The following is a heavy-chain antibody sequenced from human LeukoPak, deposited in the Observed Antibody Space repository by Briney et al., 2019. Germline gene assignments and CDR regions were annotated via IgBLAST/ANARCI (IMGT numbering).Heavy chain of an antibody. CDR2: IKSKAGGEIR. J-gene: IGHJ4*02. Sequence: GGSLRLSCAVSGITFSNAWMTWVRQAPGKGLEWVGRIKSKAGGEIRDYAAPVKGRLTISRDDSIDTVYLETNGLKTEDTAMYYCAPIAVGQSDFDHWGQGTLVTVSS. D-gene: IGHD6-19*01. CDR3: APIAVGQSDFDH. CDR1: GITFSNAW. V-gene: IGHV3-15*05.